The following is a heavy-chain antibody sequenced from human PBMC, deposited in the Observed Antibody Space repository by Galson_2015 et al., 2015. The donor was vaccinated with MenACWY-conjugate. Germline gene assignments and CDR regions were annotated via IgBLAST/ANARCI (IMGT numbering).Heavy chain of an antibody. V-gene: IGHV3-23*01. J-gene: IGHJ4*02. D-gene: IGHD6-13*01. Sequence: SLRLSCAASGFTFSSYAMSWVRQAPGKGLEWVSTISASAASTYYADYVKGRFTISRDNSKNTLYLQMNSLRAEDTALYYCAKVGPYSTSQFDCWGQGTLVTVSS. CDR3: AKVGPYSTSQFDC. CDR2: ISASAAST. CDR1: GFTFSSYA.